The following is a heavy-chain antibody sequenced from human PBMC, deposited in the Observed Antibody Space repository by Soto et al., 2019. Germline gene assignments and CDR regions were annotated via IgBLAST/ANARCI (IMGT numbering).Heavy chain of an antibody. Sequence: GGSLRLSYAASGFTFSDYYMIWIRQAPGKGLEWVSYISSSSNYTNYADSVKGRFTISRDNAKNSLYLQMNSLRAEDTAVYYCARDRDIVATMNYYYYYGMDVWGQGTTVTVSS. J-gene: IGHJ6*02. CDR2: ISSSSNYT. V-gene: IGHV3-11*06. CDR1: GFTFSDYY. D-gene: IGHD5-12*01. CDR3: ARDRDIVATMNYYYYYGMDV.